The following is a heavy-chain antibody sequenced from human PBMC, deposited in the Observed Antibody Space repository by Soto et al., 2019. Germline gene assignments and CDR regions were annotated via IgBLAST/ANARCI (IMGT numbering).Heavy chain of an antibody. J-gene: IGHJ6*02. V-gene: IGHV3-74*01. CDR2: ISSYGSDT. CDR3: ASNYAYAEGYYWYGIDV. Sequence: EVQLVESGGGLVLPGGSLRLSCAASGFTFSRYWMHWVRQAPGNGLVWVSRISSYGSDTHYADSVKGRFTISRDNAKNTRYLQMNSLRADDTAVYYCASNYAYAEGYYWYGIDVWGQGTTVTVSS. D-gene: IGHD3-16*01. CDR1: GFTFSRYW.